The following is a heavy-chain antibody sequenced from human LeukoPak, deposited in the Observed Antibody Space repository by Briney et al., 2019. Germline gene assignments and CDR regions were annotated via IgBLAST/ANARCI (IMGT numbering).Heavy chain of an antibody. Sequence: ASVKVSCKASGYTFTCYYMHWARQAPGQGLEWMGIINPSGGSTSYAQKFQGRVTMTRDTSTSTVYMELSSLRSEDTAVYYCARKYSSSSYVWGVANSFRFDPWGQGTLVTVSS. D-gene: IGHD6-6*01. V-gene: IGHV1-46*01. CDR1: GYTFTCYY. CDR3: ARKYSSSSYVWGVANSFRFDP. CDR2: INPSGGST. J-gene: IGHJ5*02.